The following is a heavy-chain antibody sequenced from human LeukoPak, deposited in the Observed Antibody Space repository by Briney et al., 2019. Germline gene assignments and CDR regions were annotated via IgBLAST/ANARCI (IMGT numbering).Heavy chain of an antibody. J-gene: IGHJ3*02. CDR3: ARDRTILTGDAFDN. CDR1: GGTFSSYA. CDR2: IIPIFGTA. Sequence: SVKVSCKASGGTFSSYAISWVRQAPGQGLEWMGGIIPIFGTANYAQKFQGRVTITADESTSTAYMELSSLRSEDTAVYYCARDRTILTGDAFDNWGQGTMVTVSS. D-gene: IGHD3-9*01. V-gene: IGHV1-69*01.